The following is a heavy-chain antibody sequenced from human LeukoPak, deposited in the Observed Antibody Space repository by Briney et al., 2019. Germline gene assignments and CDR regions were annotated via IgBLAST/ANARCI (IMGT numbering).Heavy chain of an antibody. CDR1: GFTFSSYW. CDR2: INTDGSTT. CDR3: ARVLQGEWFFDY. V-gene: IGHV3-74*01. Sequence: GGSLRLSCAASGFTFSSYWIHWVRQAPGKGLVWVSRINTDGSTTNYADSVKGRFTISRDNAKNTLYLQMNSLRAEDTAVYYCARVLQGEWFFDYWGQGTLVTVPS. D-gene: IGHD3-3*01. J-gene: IGHJ4*02.